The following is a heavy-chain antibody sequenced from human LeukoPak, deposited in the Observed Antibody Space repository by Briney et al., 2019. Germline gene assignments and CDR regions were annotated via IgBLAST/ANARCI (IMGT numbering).Heavy chain of an antibody. CDR3: AQSYDSGGYPLSDS. V-gene: IGHV3-23*01. J-gene: IGHJ4*02. Sequence: GGSLRLSCTASGFSGPSSAMAWVRQAPGKGLEWVSHIGAGASNKYYADSVKGRLTISRDYSRKTVYLQMNSLRAEDTAVYYCAQSYDSGGYPLSDSWGQGTLVTVSS. CDR2: IGAGASNK. D-gene: IGHD3-22*01. CDR1: GFSGPSSA.